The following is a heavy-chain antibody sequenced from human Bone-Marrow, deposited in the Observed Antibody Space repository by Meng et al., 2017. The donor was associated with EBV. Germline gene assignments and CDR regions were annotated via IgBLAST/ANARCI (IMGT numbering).Heavy chain of an antibody. D-gene: IGHD4-17*01. CDR3: ARGDYGDYRWFDP. J-gene: IGHJ5*02. V-gene: IGHV4-30-2*01. Sequence: QVQLQESGPGLVKPSQTLSLTCAVSGGSISSGGYSWSWIRQPPGKGLEWIGYIYHSGSTYYNPSLKSRVTISVDRSKNQFSLKLSSVTAADTAVYYCARGDYGDYRWFDPWGQGTLVTVAS. CDR1: GGSISSGGYS. CDR2: IYHSGST.